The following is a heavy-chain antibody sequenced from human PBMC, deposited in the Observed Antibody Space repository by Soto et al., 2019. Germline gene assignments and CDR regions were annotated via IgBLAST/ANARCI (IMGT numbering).Heavy chain of an antibody. CDR2: IYYSGST. J-gene: IGHJ4*02. V-gene: IGHV4-61*01. CDR3: ARSGSGSGWL. CDR1: GGSVSSGRFY. Sequence: LSLTCTVSGGSVSSGRFYWGWIRQPPGKGLEWIGYIYYSGSTKYNPSLRSRVTISVDTSKNQFSLKLTSVAAADTAVYYCARSGSGSGWLGGQGTLVTVSS. D-gene: IGHD6-19*01.